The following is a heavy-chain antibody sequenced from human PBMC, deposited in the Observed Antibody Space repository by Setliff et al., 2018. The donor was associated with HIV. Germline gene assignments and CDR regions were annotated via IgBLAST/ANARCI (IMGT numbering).Heavy chain of an antibody. Sequence: SETLSLTCAVYGGSFSGYSWTWIRQSPGKGLEWIGEMNHSEHYYNPTLKSRVTMSVDTSKNQFSLKLSSVTAADTAVYYCARGGGYDRSGYYPFDYWGQGTPVTVSS. CDR2: MNHSEH. J-gene: IGHJ4*02. D-gene: IGHD3-22*01. V-gene: IGHV4-34*01. CDR3: ARGGGYDRSGYYPFDY. CDR1: GGSFSGYS.